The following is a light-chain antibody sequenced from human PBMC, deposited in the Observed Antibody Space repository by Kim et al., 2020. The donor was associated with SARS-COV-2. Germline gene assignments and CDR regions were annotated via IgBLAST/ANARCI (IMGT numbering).Light chain of an antibody. Sequence: SPGERATLSCRASQSVSSNLAWYQQKPGQAPRLLIYGASTRATGIPARFSGSGSGTEFTHTISSLQSEDFAVYYCQQYNNWPALTFGGGTKVDIK. V-gene: IGKV3-15*01. CDR1: QSVSSN. CDR2: GAS. J-gene: IGKJ4*01. CDR3: QQYNNWPALT.